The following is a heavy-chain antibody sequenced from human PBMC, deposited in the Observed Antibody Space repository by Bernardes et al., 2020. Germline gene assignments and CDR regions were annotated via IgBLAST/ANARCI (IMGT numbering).Heavy chain of an antibody. D-gene: IGHD3-3*01. J-gene: IGHJ3*02. Sequence: ASVKVSCKASGYTFTGYCMHWVRQAPGQGLEWMGRINPNSGGTNYAQKFQGRVTMTRDTSISTAYMELSRLRSDDTAVYYCARDRGLRSLVFDIWGQGTMVTVSS. CDR3: ARDRGLRSLVFDI. CDR1: GYTFTGYC. V-gene: IGHV1-2*06. CDR2: INPNSGGT.